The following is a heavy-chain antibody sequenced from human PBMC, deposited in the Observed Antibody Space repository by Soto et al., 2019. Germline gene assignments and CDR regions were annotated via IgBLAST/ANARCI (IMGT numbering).Heavy chain of an antibody. J-gene: IGHJ5*02. Sequence: GESLKISCKGSGYSFTSYWISWVRQMPGKGLEWMGRIDPSDSYTNYSPSFQGHVTISADKSISTAYLQWSSLKASDTAMYYCARSGGDHDSSGYGGNWFDPWGQGTLVTVSS. CDR3: ARSGGDHDSSGYGGNWFDP. V-gene: IGHV5-10-1*01. CDR2: IDPSDSYT. CDR1: GYSFTSYW. D-gene: IGHD3-22*01.